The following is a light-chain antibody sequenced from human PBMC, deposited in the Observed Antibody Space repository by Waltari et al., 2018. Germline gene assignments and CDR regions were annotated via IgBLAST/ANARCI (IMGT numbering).Light chain of an antibody. CDR2: GSS. Sequence: EVVLTQSPGTLSLSPGERATLSCRASQNIGRTLTWYQQKPGQSPRLLTYGSSIRAAGIPDRFSGSGSGTDFILTITRLEPEDFAVYYCQNYERLPVTFGQGTKVEIK. CDR3: QNYERLPVT. CDR1: QNIGRT. V-gene: IGKV3-20*01. J-gene: IGKJ1*01.